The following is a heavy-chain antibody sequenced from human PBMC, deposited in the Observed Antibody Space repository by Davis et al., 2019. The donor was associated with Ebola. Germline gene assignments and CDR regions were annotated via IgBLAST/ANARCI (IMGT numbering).Heavy chain of an antibody. CDR1: GYTFTSYG. CDR3: ARDQWGGSYFY. Sequence: ASVKVSCKASGYTFTSYGIRWVRQAPGQGLEWMGWISAYNGNTNYAHKLQGRVTMTTDTSTSTAYMGLRSLRSDDTAVYYCARDQWGGSYFYWGQGTLVTVSS. CDR2: ISAYNGNT. D-gene: IGHD1-26*01. V-gene: IGHV1-18*01. J-gene: IGHJ4*02.